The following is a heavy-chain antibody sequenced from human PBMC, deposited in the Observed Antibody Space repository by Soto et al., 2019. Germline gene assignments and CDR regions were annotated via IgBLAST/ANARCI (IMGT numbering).Heavy chain of an antibody. J-gene: IGHJ4*02. CDR3: ARVGYCSGGSCDHIVD. V-gene: IGHV1-69*02. Sequence: QVQLVQSGAEVKKPGSSVKVSCKASGGTFSSYTISWVRQAPGQGLEWMGRIIPILGIANYAQKFQGRVTITADKSTSTAYMELSSLRSEDTAMYFCARVGYCSGGSCDHIVDWGQGTLVTVSS. CDR1: GGTFSSYT. CDR2: IIPILGIA. D-gene: IGHD2-15*01.